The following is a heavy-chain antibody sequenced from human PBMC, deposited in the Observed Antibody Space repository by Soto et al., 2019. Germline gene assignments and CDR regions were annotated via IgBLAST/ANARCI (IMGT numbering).Heavy chain of an antibody. CDR1: GGSISSGGYY. J-gene: IGHJ6*02. CDR3: ARDHGPTVTFHRARGMDV. D-gene: IGHD4-4*01. V-gene: IGHV4-31*03. Sequence: QVQLQESGPGLVKPSQTLSLTCTVSGGSISSGGYYWSWIRQHPGKGLEWIGYIYYSGSTYYNPSLKGRVTISVDTSKNQFSLKLSSVTAADTAVYYCARDHGPTVTFHRARGMDVWGQGTTVTVSS. CDR2: IYYSGST.